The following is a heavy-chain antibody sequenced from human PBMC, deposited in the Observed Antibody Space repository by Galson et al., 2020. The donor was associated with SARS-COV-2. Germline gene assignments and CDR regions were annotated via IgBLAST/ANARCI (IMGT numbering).Heavy chain of an antibody. Sequence: SVKVSCKTSGGTFDNYAISWVRQAPGQGLEWMGGIIPIFGTANYAQKVRGGVTISADKSTSTVFMELSNLRSVDTAVYYCARGMVGPTNYYSAMDVWGQGNEVRVSS. J-gene: IGHJ6*02. CDR2: IIPIFGTA. CDR1: GGTFDNYA. V-gene: IGHV1-69*06. D-gene: IGHD1-26*01. CDR3: ARGMVGPTNYYSAMDV.